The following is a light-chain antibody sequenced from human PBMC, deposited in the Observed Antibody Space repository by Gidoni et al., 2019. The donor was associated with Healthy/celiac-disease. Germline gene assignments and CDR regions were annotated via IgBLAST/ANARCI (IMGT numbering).Light chain of an antibody. CDR1: QSSSSW. V-gene: IGKV1-5*01. CDR2: DAS. CDR3: QQYNSYSVYT. J-gene: IGKJ2*01. Sequence: DIQMTQSPSTLSASVGDRVTITCRASQSSSSWLAWYQQKPEKAPKLLIYDASSLESGVPSRFSGSGSGTEFTLTISSLQPDDFATYYCQQYNSYSVYTFGQGTKLEIK.